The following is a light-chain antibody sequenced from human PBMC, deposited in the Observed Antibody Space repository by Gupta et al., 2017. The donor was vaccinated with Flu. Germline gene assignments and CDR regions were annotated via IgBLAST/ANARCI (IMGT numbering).Light chain of an antibody. Sequence: QSALTQPASVSGSPGQSIPISCTGTSSDIGGYNYVSWYQHHPGKAPKLMISEVTNRPSGVSNRFSGSKSGNTASLTISGLQAEDEADYYCSSYTSSTTHVFGPGTKVTVL. CDR2: EVT. CDR1: SSDIGGYNY. J-gene: IGLJ1*01. V-gene: IGLV2-14*01. CDR3: SSYTSSTTHV.